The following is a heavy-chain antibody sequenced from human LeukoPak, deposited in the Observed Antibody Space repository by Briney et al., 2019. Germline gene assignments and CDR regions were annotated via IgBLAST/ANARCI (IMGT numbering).Heavy chain of an antibody. J-gene: IGHJ4*02. CDR3: ARGVPAARVESYYFDY. Sequence: ASVKVSCKTSGYTFTSYGISWVRQAPGQGLEWMGWISVYNGNTKYAQKLQGRVSLTTDTSTSTAYLELRSLRSDDTAVYFCARGVPAARVESYYFDYWGQGHLSTVSS. CDR2: ISVYNGNT. CDR1: GYTFTSYG. V-gene: IGHV1-18*01. D-gene: IGHD2-2*01.